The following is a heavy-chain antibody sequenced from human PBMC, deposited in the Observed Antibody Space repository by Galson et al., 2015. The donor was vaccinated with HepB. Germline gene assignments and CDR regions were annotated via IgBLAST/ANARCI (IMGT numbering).Heavy chain of an antibody. Sequence: CTVSGGSISSYYWSWIRQPPGKGLEWIGYIYYSGSTNYNPSLKSRVTISVDTSKNQFSLKLSSVTAADTAVYYCAMYDSSGYLFDYWGQGTLVTVSS. CDR3: AMYDSSGYLFDY. D-gene: IGHD3-22*01. CDR2: IYYSGST. CDR1: GGSISSYY. J-gene: IGHJ4*02. V-gene: IGHV4-59*08.